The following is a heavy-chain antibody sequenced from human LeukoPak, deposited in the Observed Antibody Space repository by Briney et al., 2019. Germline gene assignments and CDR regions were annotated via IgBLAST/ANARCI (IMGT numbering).Heavy chain of an antibody. CDR3: AREAALDWGRTFDY. V-gene: IGHV4-34*01. D-gene: IGHD7-27*01. CDR1: GGSFSGYY. J-gene: IGHJ4*02. CDR2: INHSGST. Sequence: SETLSLTCAVYGGSFSGYYWSWIRQPPGKGLEWIGEINHSGSTNYNPSLKSRVTISVDTSKNQFSLKLSSVTAADTAVYYCAREAALDWGRTFDYWGQGTLVTVSS.